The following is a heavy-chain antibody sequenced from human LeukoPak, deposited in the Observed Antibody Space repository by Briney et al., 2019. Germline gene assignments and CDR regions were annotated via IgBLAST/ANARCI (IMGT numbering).Heavy chain of an antibody. CDR2: IKQDGSEK. D-gene: IGHD3-10*01. CDR3: ARGMVPRPGNNGWGSNINVRGFTP. Sequence: GGSLRLSCAASGFTFSSYWMSWVRQAPGKGLEWVANIKQDGSEKYYVDSVKGRSTISRDNAKNSLYLQMNSLRAEDTALYYCARGMVPRPGNNGWGSNINVRGFTPWGKETRVTVS. V-gene: IGHV3-7*03. CDR1: GFTFSSYW. J-gene: IGHJ5*02.